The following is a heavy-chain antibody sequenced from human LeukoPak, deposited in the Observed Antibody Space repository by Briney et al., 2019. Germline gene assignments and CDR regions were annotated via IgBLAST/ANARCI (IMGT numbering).Heavy chain of an antibody. J-gene: IGHJ4*02. V-gene: IGHV3-23*01. CDR2: ISGNGGST. Sequence: PGGSLRLSCAASGFTFSSYSMNWVRQAPGKGLEWVSSISGNGGSTYYADSVKGRFTISRDNSKNTLYLQMNSLRAEDTAVYYCAKDRLQGSQPPSFDYWGQGTLVTVSS. CDR1: GFTFSSYS. D-gene: IGHD2-21*02. CDR3: AKDRLQGSQPPSFDY.